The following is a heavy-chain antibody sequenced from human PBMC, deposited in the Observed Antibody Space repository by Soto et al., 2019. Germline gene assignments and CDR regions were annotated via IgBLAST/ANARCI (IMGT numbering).Heavy chain of an antibody. J-gene: IGHJ3*02. CDR3: AKGYAMIVVDAFDI. CDR1: GGTFSSYA. D-gene: IGHD3-22*01. V-gene: IGHV1-69*01. CDR2: IIPIFGTA. Sequence: QVQLVQSGAEVKKPGSSMKVSCKASGGTFSSYAISWVRQAPGQGLEWMGGIIPIFGTANYAQKFQGRVTITADESTSTAYMELSSLRSEDTAVYYCAKGYAMIVVDAFDIWGQGTMVTVSS.